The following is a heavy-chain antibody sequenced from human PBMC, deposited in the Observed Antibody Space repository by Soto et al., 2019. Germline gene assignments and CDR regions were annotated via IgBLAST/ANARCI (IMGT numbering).Heavy chain of an antibody. Sequence: ASVKVSCKASGYTFTSYGISWVRQAPGQGLEWMGWISAYNGNTNYAQKLQGRVTMTTDTSTSTAYMELRSLRSDDTAVYYCARDRPNLITMIVVAQGPLFDSWGQGTLVTVSP. CDR1: GYTFTSYG. V-gene: IGHV1-18*04. D-gene: IGHD3-22*01. CDR2: ISAYNGNT. CDR3: ARDRPNLITMIVVAQGPLFDS. J-gene: IGHJ4*02.